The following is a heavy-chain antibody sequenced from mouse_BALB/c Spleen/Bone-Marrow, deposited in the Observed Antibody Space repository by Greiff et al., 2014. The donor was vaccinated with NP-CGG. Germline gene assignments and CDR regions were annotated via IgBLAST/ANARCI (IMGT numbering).Heavy chain of an antibody. D-gene: IGHD2-4*01. CDR2: ISGGGSYT. Sequence: EVQLVESGGGLVKPGGSLKLSCAASGFNFSSYGMSWVRQTPEKRLEWVASISGGGSYTYFPDSVKGRITISRDNAKNNLYLQMSSLRSEDTALYYCARHDYDWFAYWGQGTLVTGSA. J-gene: IGHJ3*01. V-gene: IGHV5-9-2*01. CDR1: GFNFSSYG. CDR3: ARHDYDWFAY.